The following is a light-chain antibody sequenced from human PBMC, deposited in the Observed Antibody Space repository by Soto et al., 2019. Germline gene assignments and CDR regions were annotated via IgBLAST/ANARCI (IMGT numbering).Light chain of an antibody. Sequence: DIQMTQLPSSLSASVGDRVTITCRASQSISNYLNWYQQKPGKAPKLLIYATSSLQSGVPSRFSGSESGTDFTLTISSLQPEDFATYYCQQSYSTPLTFGGGTKVDIK. CDR2: ATS. CDR1: QSISNY. J-gene: IGKJ4*01. V-gene: IGKV1-39*01. CDR3: QQSYSTPLT.